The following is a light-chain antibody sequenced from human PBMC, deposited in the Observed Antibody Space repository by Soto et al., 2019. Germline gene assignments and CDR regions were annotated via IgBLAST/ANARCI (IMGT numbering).Light chain of an antibody. CDR2: GAS. V-gene: IGKV3-20*01. CDR1: QSVSSSY. J-gene: IGKJ2*01. CDR3: QQYGSSPTYT. Sequence: EIVLTQSPGTLSLSPGERATLSCRASQSVSSSYLAWYQQKPGQAPRLLIYGASSGATGIPDRFSGSGSGTDFTLTISRLEPEDFAVYYCQQYGSSPTYTFGQGNKLEIK.